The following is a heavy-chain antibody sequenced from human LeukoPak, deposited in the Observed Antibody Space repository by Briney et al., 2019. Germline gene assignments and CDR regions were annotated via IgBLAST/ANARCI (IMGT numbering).Heavy chain of an antibody. J-gene: IGHJ4*02. V-gene: IGHV3-23*01. CDR3: ARGDDSVATKGWVDY. D-gene: IGHD5-12*01. CDR2: ISGSGGST. CDR1: GFTFSSYG. Sequence: GGSLRLSCAASGFTFSSYGMSWVRQAPGKGLEWVSAISGSGGSTYYADSVKGRFTISRDNSKNTLYLQMNSLRAEDTAVYYCARGDDSVATKGWVDYWGQGTLVTVSS.